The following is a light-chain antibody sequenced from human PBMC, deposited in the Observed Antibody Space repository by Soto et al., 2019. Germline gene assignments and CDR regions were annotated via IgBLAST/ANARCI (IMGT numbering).Light chain of an antibody. Sequence: QSVLTQPASVSGSPRQSIAISCTGTSSDVGAYNSVSWYQQYPGKAPKLMIHDVSNQLSGVSDRFSGSKSGNTASLTISGLEAEDEADYYCSSYTGSNSYVFGSGAKLTVL. J-gene: IGLJ1*01. CDR1: SSDVGAYNS. CDR2: DVS. CDR3: SSYTGSNSYV. V-gene: IGLV2-14*01.